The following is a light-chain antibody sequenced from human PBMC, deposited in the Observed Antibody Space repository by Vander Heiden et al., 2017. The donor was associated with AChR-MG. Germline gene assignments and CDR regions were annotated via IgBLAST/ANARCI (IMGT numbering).Light chain of an antibody. Sequence: IHLTQSPASLSASVGDRVTLTCRASQGISSYLAWYQQKPGKAPKLLIYAASTLQSGVPARFSGSGSGTDFTLTISSLQPEDFATYYCQQLNSYALNFGGGTKVEIK. CDR1: QGISSY. CDR2: AAS. J-gene: IGKJ4*01. CDR3: QQLNSYALN. V-gene: IGKV1-9*01.